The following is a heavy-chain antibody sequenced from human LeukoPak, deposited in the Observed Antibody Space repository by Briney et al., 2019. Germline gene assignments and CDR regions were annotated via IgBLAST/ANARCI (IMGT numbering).Heavy chain of an antibody. Sequence: SVKVSCKASGYPFSSHGITWVRQAPGQGLEWMGGIIPIFGTANYAQKFQGRVTITADESTSTAYMELSSLRSEDTAVYYCASSGFHYYYDSSGYPTGFDYWGQGTLVTVSS. V-gene: IGHV1-69*13. CDR2: IIPIFGTA. J-gene: IGHJ4*02. CDR1: GYPFSSHG. CDR3: ASSGFHYYYDSSGYPTGFDY. D-gene: IGHD3-22*01.